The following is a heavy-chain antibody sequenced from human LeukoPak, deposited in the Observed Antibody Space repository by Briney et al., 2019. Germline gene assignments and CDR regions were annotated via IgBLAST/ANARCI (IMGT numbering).Heavy chain of an antibody. J-gene: IGHJ6*03. V-gene: IGHV4-34*01. D-gene: IGHD4-17*01. Sequence: SETLSLTCAVYGGSFSGYYWSWIRQPPGKGLEWIGEINHSGSTNYNPSLKSRVTISVDTSKNQFSLKLSSVTAADTAVYYCARGARDYGDYRFPYYYYYYYMDVWGKGTTVTVSS. CDR1: GGSFSGYY. CDR2: INHSGST. CDR3: ARGARDYGDYRFPYYYYYYYMDV.